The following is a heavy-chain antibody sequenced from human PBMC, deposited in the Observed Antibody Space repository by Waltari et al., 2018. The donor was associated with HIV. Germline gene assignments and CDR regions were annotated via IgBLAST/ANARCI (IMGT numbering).Heavy chain of an antibody. CDR3: TQRRFYFGDGSDGYDI. J-gene: IGHJ6*01. CDR2: VHRDGTT. Sequence: GAAEAKPSGGLTLTCGLTWIYLKHSLSRWTWVRQSPGRGLGWVGEVHRDGTTADQTALKSRLTITADKGRNNFALQLKSVIAADTGVYYCTQRRFYFGDGSDGYDIWGPGTAVSV. V-gene: IGHV4-4*02. CDR1: WIYLKHSLSR. D-gene: IGHD2-21*02.